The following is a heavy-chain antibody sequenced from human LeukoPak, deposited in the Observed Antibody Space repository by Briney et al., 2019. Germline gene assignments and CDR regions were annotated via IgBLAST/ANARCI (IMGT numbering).Heavy chain of an antibody. CDR2: ISDSGGRT. CDR3: ARGITTTLSLDP. Sequence: GGSLRLSCAVSGITLSNYGMSWVRQAPGKGLEWVAGISDSGGRTNYADSVKGRFTISRDNANNSLYLHMNSLRAEDTAIYYCARGITTTLSLDPWGRGTLVSVSS. V-gene: IGHV3-23*01. D-gene: IGHD1-14*01. J-gene: IGHJ5*02. CDR1: GITLSNYG.